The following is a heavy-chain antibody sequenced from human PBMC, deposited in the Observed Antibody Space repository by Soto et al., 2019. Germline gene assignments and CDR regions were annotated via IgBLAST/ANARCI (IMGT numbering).Heavy chain of an antibody. CDR2: IYQTGSI. V-gene: IGHV4-4*02. CDR1: GGSINNNFW. Sequence: SETLSLTCAVSGGSINNNFWSWVRQPPGKGLEWIGEIYQTGSINYNPSLRSQVTISVDKSKNQLSLKVDSVTAADTAFYYCVRGNDNYDFWNNWSLDPWGQGTLVTVSS. D-gene: IGHD3-3*01. J-gene: IGHJ5*02. CDR3: VRGNDNYDFWNNWSLDP.